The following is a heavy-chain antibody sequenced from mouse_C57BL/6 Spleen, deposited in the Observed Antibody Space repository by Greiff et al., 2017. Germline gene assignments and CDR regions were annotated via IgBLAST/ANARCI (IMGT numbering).Heavy chain of an antibody. D-gene: IGHD1-1*01. CDR1: GYTFTDYY. Sequence: QVQLQQSGPELVKPGASVKISCKASGYTFTDYYINWVKQRPGQGLEWIGWIFPGSGSTYYNEKFKGKATLTVDKSSSTAYMLLSSLTSEDSAVYFCARYPNYYGSSYDAMDYWGQGTSVTVSS. CDR2: IFPGSGST. V-gene: IGHV1-75*01. J-gene: IGHJ4*01. CDR3: ARYPNYYGSSYDAMDY.